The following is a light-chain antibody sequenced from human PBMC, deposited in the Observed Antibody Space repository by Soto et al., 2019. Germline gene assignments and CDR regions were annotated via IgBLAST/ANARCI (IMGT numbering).Light chain of an antibody. CDR3: QQYGSAPYT. J-gene: IGKJ5*01. CDR2: GAS. CDR1: QTLSSGY. V-gene: IGKV3-20*01. Sequence: DIVFTQSPGTLSLSPGERATLSCRASQTLSSGYLAWYQQKPGQAPRLLIYGASSRATGIPDRFSGSGSGRDFTLTINRLEPGDFAVFFCQQYGSAPYTFGQGTRLEIK.